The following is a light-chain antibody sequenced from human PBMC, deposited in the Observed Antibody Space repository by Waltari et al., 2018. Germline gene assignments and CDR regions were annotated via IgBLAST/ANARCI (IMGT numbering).Light chain of an antibody. J-gene: IGKJ2*01. CDR2: TAS. CDR3: QQYRHNVYT. CDR1: QDISNW. V-gene: IGKV1-5*03. Sequence: MTQSPATLSVSPGERATLSCRASQDISNWLAWYQQKPGKAPKLLIYTASSLEGGVPSRFSGSGSGTEFTLTISSLQPDDFATYYCQQYRHNVYTFGQGTKL.